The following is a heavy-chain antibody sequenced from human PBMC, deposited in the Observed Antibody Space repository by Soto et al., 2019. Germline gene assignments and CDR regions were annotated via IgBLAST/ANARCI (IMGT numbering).Heavy chain of an antibody. CDR3: ASGGYTYGFSAMDV. D-gene: IGHD5-18*01. V-gene: IGHV1-46*01. CDR2: INPSGFST. CDR1: GYTFSSSY. J-gene: IGHJ6*02. Sequence: ASVKVSCKASGYTFSSSYIHWVGQAPGQGLDWMGLINPSGFSTDYAQTFQGRVTVTRDTSTSTVYMELSSLRSEDTAVYYCASGGYTYGFSAMDVWGPGTTVTVSS.